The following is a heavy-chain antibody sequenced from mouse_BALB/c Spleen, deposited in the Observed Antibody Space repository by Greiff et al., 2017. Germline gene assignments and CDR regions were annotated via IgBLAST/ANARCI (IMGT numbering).Heavy chain of an antibody. CDR2: ISYSGST. J-gene: IGHJ4*01. D-gene: IGHD1-1*01. CDR1: GDSITSGY. Sequence: EVKVVESGPSLVKPSQTLSLTCSVTGDSITSGYWNWIRKFPGNKLEYMGYISYSGSTYYNPSLKSRISITRDTSKNQYYLQLNSVTTEDTATYYCARWAYYYGSSSYAMDYWGQGTSVTVSS. CDR3: ARWAYYYGSSSYAMDY. V-gene: IGHV3-8*02.